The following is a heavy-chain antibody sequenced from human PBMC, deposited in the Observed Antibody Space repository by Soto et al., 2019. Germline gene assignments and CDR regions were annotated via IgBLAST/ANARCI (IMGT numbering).Heavy chain of an antibody. Sequence: PSETLSLTCTVSGGSISSGVYYWSWIRQPPGKGLVWIGYIYYIGSTYYNPSLKSRFTISVDTSKNHFSLKLSSVFAAYTAVYYCASGSSASAYIDYWGQGTQVTVS. CDR2: IYYIGST. J-gene: IGHJ4*02. CDR1: GGSISSGVYY. D-gene: IGHD6-13*01. V-gene: IGHV4-30-4*01. CDR3: ASGSSASAYIDY.